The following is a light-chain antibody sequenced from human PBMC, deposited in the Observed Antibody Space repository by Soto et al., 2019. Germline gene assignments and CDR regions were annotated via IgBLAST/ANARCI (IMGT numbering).Light chain of an antibody. CDR3: HQYGSSPWT. J-gene: IGKJ1*01. CDR2: GAS. CDR1: QSVSSSY. Sequence: EIVMTQSPATLSVSPGERATLSCSASQSVSSSYLAWSQQKHGQSPRLLIYGASSRATGIPDRFSGSWSGTDFTLAFSRLEPEDFEVYFCHQYGSSPWTFGQGTKVDIK. V-gene: IGKV3-20*01.